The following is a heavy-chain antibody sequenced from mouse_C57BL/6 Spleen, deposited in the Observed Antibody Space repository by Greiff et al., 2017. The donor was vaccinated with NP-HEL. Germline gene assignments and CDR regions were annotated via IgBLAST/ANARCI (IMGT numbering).Heavy chain of an antibody. Sequence: QVQLQQPGAELVKPGASVKVSCKASGYTFTSYWMHWVKQRPGQGLEWIGRIHPSDSDTNFNQKFKGKATLTVDKSSSTAYMQLSSLTSEDSAVYYCAIWGNMAYDGYFFDYWGQGTTLTVSS. CDR1: GYTFTSYW. V-gene: IGHV1-74*01. CDR2: IHPSDSDT. J-gene: IGHJ2*01. CDR3: AIWGNMAYDGYFFDY. D-gene: IGHD2-3*01.